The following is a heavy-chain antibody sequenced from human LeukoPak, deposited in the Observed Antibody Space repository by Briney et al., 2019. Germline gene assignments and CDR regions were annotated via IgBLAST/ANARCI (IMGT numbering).Heavy chain of an antibody. V-gene: IGHV3-33*01. J-gene: IGHJ4*02. Sequence: GRSLRLSCAASGFTFRSYGMHWVRQAPGKGLEWVAVIWSDGSNKHYADSVKGRFTISRDNSKNTLYLQMNSLRAEDTAVYYCARGMWLARDDYWGQGTLVTVSS. D-gene: IGHD6-19*01. CDR2: IWSDGSNK. CDR1: GFTFRSYG. CDR3: ARGMWLARDDY.